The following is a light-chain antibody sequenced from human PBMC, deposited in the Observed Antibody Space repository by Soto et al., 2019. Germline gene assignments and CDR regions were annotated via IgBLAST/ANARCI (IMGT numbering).Light chain of an antibody. CDR1: QGIGNY. CDR2: AAS. V-gene: IGKV1-27*01. Sequence: DIQMTQSPSSLSASVGDRVTISCRASQGIGNYLAWYQQKPGKVPKLLIYAASTLQSGVPSRFSGSGSGTDFTLTISSLQPEDVASYYCQKYNRAPLTFGGGTKVEIK. J-gene: IGKJ4*01. CDR3: QKYNRAPLT.